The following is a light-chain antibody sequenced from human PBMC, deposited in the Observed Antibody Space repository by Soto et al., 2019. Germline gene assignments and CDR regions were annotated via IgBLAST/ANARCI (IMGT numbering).Light chain of an antibody. CDR2: DAS. V-gene: IGKV1-33*01. Sequence: DIQMTQSPSSLSASVGDRVTITCQASQDISNYLNWYQQKPGKAPKLLIYDASNLETGVPSRFSGSGSVTDFTFTISSLPLEDIATYYGQQYDNFPFFTFAPGNKVDIK. CDR3: QQYDNFPFFT. J-gene: IGKJ3*01. CDR1: QDISNY.